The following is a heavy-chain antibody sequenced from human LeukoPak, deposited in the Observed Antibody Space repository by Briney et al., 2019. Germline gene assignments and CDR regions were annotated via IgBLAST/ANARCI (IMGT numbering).Heavy chain of an antibody. J-gene: IGHJ4*02. Sequence: PGGSLRLSCAASGFTFSSYEMNWVRQAPGKGLEWVSYITGSGTIYYSDSLKGRFTISRDNAKNSLYLQMNSLRAEDTAVYYCAREGVPGNGDHFDFWGQGTLVTVSS. D-gene: IGHD3-10*01. V-gene: IGHV3-48*03. CDR2: ITGSGTI. CDR1: GFTFSSYE. CDR3: AREGVPGNGDHFDF.